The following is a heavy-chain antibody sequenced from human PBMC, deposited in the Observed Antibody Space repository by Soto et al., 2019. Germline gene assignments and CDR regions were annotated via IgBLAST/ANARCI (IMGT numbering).Heavy chain of an antibody. CDR1: GFTFSSYS. CDR3: ARDVFPDPGDFDY. V-gene: IGHV3-21*01. J-gene: IGHJ4*02. CDR2: ISSSSSYI. Sequence: EVQLVESGGGLVKPGGSLRLSCAASGFTFSSYSMNWVRQAPGKGLEWVSSISSSSSYIYYADSVKGRFTISRDNAKNSLYLQMNSLRAEDTAVYYCARDVFPDPGDFDYWGQGTLVTVSS. D-gene: IGHD3-10*01.